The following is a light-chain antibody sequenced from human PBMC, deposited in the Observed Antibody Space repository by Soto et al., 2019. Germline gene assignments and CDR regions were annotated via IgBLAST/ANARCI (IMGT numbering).Light chain of an antibody. CDR2: DAF. Sequence: EIVLTQSPATLSLSPGERATLSCRASQSVSGYLAWYQQKPGQAPRLLMYDAFNRATGIPARFSGSRSGTDFTLTISSLEPEDVAVYYCQQRSNWPSTFGGGTKVEIK. CDR1: QSVSGY. V-gene: IGKV3-11*01. J-gene: IGKJ4*01. CDR3: QQRSNWPST.